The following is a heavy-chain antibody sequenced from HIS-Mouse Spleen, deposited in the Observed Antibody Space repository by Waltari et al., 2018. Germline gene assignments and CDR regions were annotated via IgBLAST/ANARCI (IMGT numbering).Heavy chain of an antibody. CDR1: GYSISSGYY. D-gene: IGHD3-10*01. CDR3: ARNHYYGSGSYAFDI. J-gene: IGHJ3*02. CDR2: IYHSGRT. Sequence: QVQLQESGPGLVKPSETLSLTCTVSGYSISSGYYWGWIRQPPGKGLEWIGSIYHSGRTYYNPPLKSRVTISVDTSKNQFSLKLSSVTAADTAVYYCARNHYYGSGSYAFDIWGQGTMVTVSS. V-gene: IGHV4-38-2*02.